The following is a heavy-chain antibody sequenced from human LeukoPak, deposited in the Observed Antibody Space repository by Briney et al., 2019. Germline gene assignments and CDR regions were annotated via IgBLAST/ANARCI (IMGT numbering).Heavy chain of an antibody. J-gene: IGHJ4*02. CDR3: ARDQGYTYGYDY. V-gene: IGHV4-59*01. D-gene: IGHD5-18*01. CDR1: GGSICSYY. CDR2: ISYSGST. Sequence: SETLSLTCTVSGGSICSYYWSWIRQPPGKGLEWIGYISYSGSTNYSPSLKSRVTISVDTSKNQFSLKLSSVTAADTAVYYCARDQGYTYGYDYWGQGTLVTVSS.